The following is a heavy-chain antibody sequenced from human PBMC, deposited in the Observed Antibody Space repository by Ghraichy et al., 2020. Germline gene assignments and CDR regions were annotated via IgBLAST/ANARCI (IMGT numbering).Heavy chain of an antibody. Sequence: SETLSLTCTVSGGSISSYYWSWIRQPPGKGLEWIGYIYYSGSTNYNPSLKSRVTISVDTSKNQFSLKLSSVTAAYTAVYYCARDTRAKYCSSTSCSPSFWFDPWGQGTLVTVSS. J-gene: IGHJ5*02. V-gene: IGHV4-59*01. CDR3: ARDTRAKYCSSTSCSPSFWFDP. CDR1: GGSISSYY. D-gene: IGHD2-2*01. CDR2: IYYSGST.